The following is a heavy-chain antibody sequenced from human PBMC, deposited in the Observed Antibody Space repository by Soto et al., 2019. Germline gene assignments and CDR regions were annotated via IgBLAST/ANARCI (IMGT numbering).Heavy chain of an antibody. J-gene: IGHJ3*02. CDR1: GFTFDDYT. CDR2: ISWNSGSI. D-gene: IGHD1-26*01. Sequence: GGSLRLSCAASGFTFDDYTMHWVRLAPGKGLEWVSGISWNSGSIGYADSVKGRFTISRDNAKNSLYLQMNSLRAEDTALYYCAKDREGNPYSGSYHAAFDIWGQGTMVTVSS. V-gene: IGHV3-9*01. CDR3: AKDREGNPYSGSYHAAFDI.